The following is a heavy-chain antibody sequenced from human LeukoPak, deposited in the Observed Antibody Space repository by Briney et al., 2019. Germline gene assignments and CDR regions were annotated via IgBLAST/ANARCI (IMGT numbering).Heavy chain of an antibody. CDR2: ISTSSSYI. V-gene: IGHV3-21*01. D-gene: IGHD5-12*01. Sequence: PGGSLRLSCAASGFPFSSYSMNWVRQAPGKGLEWVSPISTSSSYIYYADSVKGRFTISRDNAKNSLYLQMNSLRAEDTAVYYCARDSKTYSGHDEGWFDPWGQGTLVTVSS. CDR1: GFPFSSYS. CDR3: ARDSKTYSGHDEGWFDP. J-gene: IGHJ5*02.